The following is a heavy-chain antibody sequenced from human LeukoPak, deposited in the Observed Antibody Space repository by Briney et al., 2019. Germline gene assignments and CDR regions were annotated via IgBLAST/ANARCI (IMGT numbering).Heavy chain of an antibody. J-gene: IGHJ4*02. CDR2: ISGDGSIK. V-gene: IGHV3-43*02. CDR1: GLTFDDYA. CDR3: TSHLRNAY. D-gene: IGHD4-17*01. Sequence: GGSLRLSCAASGLTFDDYAMHWVRQAPGKGLEWVSLISGDGSIKYYADSVKGRFTISRDNSKNSLYLQMNSLRTEDTALYYCTSHLRNAYWGQGTLVTVSS.